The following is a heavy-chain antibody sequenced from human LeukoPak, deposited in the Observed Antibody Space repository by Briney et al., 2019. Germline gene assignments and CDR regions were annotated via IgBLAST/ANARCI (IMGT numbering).Heavy chain of an antibody. CDR2: ISSSGSTI. CDR3: ARDGYYGSGSYYPY. Sequence: AGGSLRLSCAVSGFIFSRYWMSWVRQAPGKGLEWVSYISSSGSTIYYADSVKGRFTISRDNAKNSLYLQMNSLRAEDTAVYYCARDGYYGSGSYYPYWGQGTLVTVSS. J-gene: IGHJ4*02. CDR1: GFIFSRYW. V-gene: IGHV3-48*04. D-gene: IGHD3-10*01.